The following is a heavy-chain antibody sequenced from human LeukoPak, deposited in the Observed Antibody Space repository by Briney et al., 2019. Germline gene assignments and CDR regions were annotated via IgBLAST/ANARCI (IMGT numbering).Heavy chain of an antibody. V-gene: IGHV3-23*01. J-gene: IGHJ4*02. Sequence: GGSLRLSGAASAFSFSDYGMNWVRQAPGKGLEWVSAISGSGGSTYYADSVKGRFTISRDNSKNTLYLQMNSLRAEDTAVYYCAKDRVLLWFGELSYYFDYWGQGTLVTVSS. CDR2: ISGSGGST. CDR3: AKDRVLLWFGELSYYFDY. D-gene: IGHD3-10*01. CDR1: AFSFSDYG.